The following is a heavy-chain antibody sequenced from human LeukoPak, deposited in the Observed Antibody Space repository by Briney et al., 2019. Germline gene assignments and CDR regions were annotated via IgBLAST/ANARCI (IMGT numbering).Heavy chain of an antibody. J-gene: IGHJ6*03. D-gene: IGHD3-3*01. CDR2: ISGSGYST. Sequence: PGGSLRLSCAASGFTFSHYGMSWVRQAPGKGLEWVSAISGSGYSTYYADSVKGRFTISRDNSKNTLYLQMNSLRAEDTAVYYCAKENRDGTGYDFWSGSYYYYYMDVWGKGTTVTVSS. V-gene: IGHV3-23*01. CDR3: AKENRDGTGYDFWSGSYYYYYMDV. CDR1: GFTFSHYG.